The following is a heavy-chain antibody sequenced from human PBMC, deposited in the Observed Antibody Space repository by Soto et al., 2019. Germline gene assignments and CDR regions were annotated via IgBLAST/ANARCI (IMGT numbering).Heavy chain of an antibody. Sequence: PGGSLRLSCAASGFTFSSYGMHWVRQAPGKGLEWVAVISYDGSNKYYADSVKGRFTISRDNSKNTLYLQMNSLRAEDTAVYYCAKDPRPYVRFPQGCGPHWGQGTLVTVSS. CDR1: GFTFSSYG. J-gene: IGHJ4*02. CDR2: ISYDGSNK. CDR3: AKDPRPYVRFPQGCGPH. V-gene: IGHV3-30*18. D-gene: IGHD3-16*01.